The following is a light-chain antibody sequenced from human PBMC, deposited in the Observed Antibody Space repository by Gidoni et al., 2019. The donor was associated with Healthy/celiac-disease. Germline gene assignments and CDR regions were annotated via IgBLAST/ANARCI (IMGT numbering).Light chain of an antibody. CDR3: QQYGSSPRT. CDR1: QSVSSSY. V-gene: IGKV3-20*01. CDR2: GAS. J-gene: IGKJ1*01. Sequence: EIVFTQSPGTLSLSPGERATLSCRASQSVSSSYLAWYQQKPGQAPRLLIYGASSRATSIPDRFSGSGSGTDFTLTISRLEPEDFAVYYCQQYGSSPRTFXXXTKVEIK.